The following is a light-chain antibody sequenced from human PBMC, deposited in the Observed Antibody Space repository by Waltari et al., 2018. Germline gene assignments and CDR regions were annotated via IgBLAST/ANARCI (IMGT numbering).Light chain of an antibody. CDR1: QSIGTS. CDR3: QQRNSWPRT. Sequence: DIFLTQSPATLSVSAGERAALSCRASQSIGTSLAWYQHRTGQAPRLLIYDASKRAVGIPARFSGSGSGTDFTLTIDTLEPEDFAVYYCQQRNSWPRTFGQGTKVEI. J-gene: IGKJ1*01. CDR2: DAS. V-gene: IGKV3-11*01.